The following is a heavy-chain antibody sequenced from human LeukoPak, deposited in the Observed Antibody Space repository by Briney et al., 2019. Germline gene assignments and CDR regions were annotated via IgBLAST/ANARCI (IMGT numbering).Heavy chain of an antibody. V-gene: IGHV1-2*02. CDR1: GYTFTGYY. CDR3: ASNPEDYDFWSGYYFH. Sequence: ASVKVSCTASGYTFTGYYMHWVRQAPGQGLEWMGWINPNSGGTNYAQKFQGRVTMTRDTSISTAYMELSRLRSDDTAVYYCASNPEDYDFWSGYYFHWGQGTLVTVSS. J-gene: IGHJ4*02. CDR2: INPNSGGT. D-gene: IGHD3-3*01.